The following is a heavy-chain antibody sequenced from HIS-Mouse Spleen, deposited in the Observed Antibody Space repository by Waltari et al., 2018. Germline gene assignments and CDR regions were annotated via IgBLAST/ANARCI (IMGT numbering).Heavy chain of an antibody. V-gene: IGHV3-23*01. CDR3: AKVRGHHYYDSSGYHYYFDY. Sequence: EVQLLESGGGLVQPGGSLRLSCAASGFTFSSYAMSWVRQAPGKGGEWVSGISGSGGGKYYANFVEGRFTISRDNSKNTLYLQMNSLRAEDTAVYYCAKVRGHHYYDSSGYHYYFDYWGQGTLVTVSS. CDR1: GFTFSSYA. CDR2: ISGSGGGK. D-gene: IGHD3-22*01. J-gene: IGHJ4*02.